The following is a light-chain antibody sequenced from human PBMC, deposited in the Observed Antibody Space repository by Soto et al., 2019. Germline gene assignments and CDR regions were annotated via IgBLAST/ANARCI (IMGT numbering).Light chain of an antibody. J-gene: IGLJ2*01. V-gene: IGLV2-8*01. CDR3: SSYAGSNNHVV. CDR2: EVS. CDR1: SSDVGGYNY. Sequence: QSALTQPPSASGSPGQSVTISCTGTSSDVGGYNYVSWYQQHPGKAPKLMIYEVSQRPSGVPDRFSGSKSANTASLTVSGLQAEDEADYYCSSYAGSNNHVVFGGGTKLTVL.